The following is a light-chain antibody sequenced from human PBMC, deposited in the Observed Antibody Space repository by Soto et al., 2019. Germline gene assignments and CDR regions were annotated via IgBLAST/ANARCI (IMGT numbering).Light chain of an antibody. Sequence: QSALTQPRSVSGSPGQSVTISCTGASSNVGGYKYVSWYQQHPGKAPKLMIYDVNKRPSGVPDRFSGSKSGNTASLTISGLQAEDEADYYCCSYAGSYTYVLFGGGTKLTVL. V-gene: IGLV2-11*01. CDR1: SSNVGGYKY. CDR3: CSYAGSYTYVL. CDR2: DVN. J-gene: IGLJ2*01.